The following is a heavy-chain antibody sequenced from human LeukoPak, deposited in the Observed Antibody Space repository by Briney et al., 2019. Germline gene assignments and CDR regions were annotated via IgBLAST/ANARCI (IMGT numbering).Heavy chain of an antibody. CDR1: GFTFSSYG. CDR3: ARGTVTTGPWYFDL. J-gene: IGHJ2*01. V-gene: IGHV3-33*01. Sequence: GGSLRFSCAASGFTFSSYGMQWVRQAPGKGLEWVAVIWYDGSNKYYADSVKGRFTISRDNSKNTLYLQMNSLRAEDTAVYYCARGTVTTGPWYFDLWGRGTLVTVSS. CDR2: IWYDGSNK. D-gene: IGHD4-17*01.